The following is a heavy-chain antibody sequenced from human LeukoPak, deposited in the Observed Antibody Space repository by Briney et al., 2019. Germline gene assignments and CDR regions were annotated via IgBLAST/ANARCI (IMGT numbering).Heavy chain of an antibody. CDR2: ISSSSSYI. Sequence: GGSLRLSCAASGFTFSSYSMNWVRQAPGKGLEGVSSISSSSSYIYYADSVKGRFTISRDNAKNSLYLQMNSLRAVDTAVYYCASVVANDAFDIWGQGTMVTVSS. D-gene: IGHD2-15*01. J-gene: IGHJ3*02. CDR3: ASVVANDAFDI. CDR1: GFTFSSYS. V-gene: IGHV3-21*01.